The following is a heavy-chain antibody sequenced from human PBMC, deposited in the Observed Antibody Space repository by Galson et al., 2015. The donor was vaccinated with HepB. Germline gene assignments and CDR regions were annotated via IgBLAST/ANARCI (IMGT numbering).Heavy chain of an antibody. D-gene: IGHD6-19*01. CDR3: AARAGSSGWYTTAFDI. J-gene: IGHJ3*02. Sequence: QSGAEVKKPGESLKISCKGSGYSFTTYWIGWVRQMPGKGLEWMGIIHPDDSDTKYRPSFQGQVTISADKSISTAYLQWSSLKASDTAMYYCAARAGSSGWYTTAFDIGGQGTMVTVSS. CDR2: IHPDDSDT. CDR1: GYSFTTYW. V-gene: IGHV5-51*03.